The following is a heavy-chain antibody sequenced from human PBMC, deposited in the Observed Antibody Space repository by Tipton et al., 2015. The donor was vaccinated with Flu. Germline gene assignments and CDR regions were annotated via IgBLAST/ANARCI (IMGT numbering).Heavy chain of an antibody. CDR1: GYTFTSYY. CDR2: INPSGGST. CDR3: ARERRSTFKTYYDFWSGYYRDAFDI. V-gene: IGHV1-46*01. D-gene: IGHD3-3*01. Sequence: QSGAEVKKPGASVKVSCKASGYTFTSYYMHWVRQAPGQGLEWMGIINPSGGSTSYAQKFQGRVTMTRDTSTSTVYMELSSLRSEDTAVYYCARERRSTFKTYYDFWSGYYRDAFDIWGQGTMVTVSS. J-gene: IGHJ3*02.